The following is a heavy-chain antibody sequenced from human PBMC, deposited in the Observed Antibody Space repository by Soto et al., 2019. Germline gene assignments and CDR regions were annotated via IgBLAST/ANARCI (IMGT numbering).Heavy chain of an antibody. D-gene: IGHD2-15*01. J-gene: IGHJ4*02. CDR2: ISAYNGNT. Sequence: GASVKVSCKASGYTFTSYGISWVRQAPGQGLEWMGWISAYNGNTNYAQKHQGRITMTTDTSTSTAYMELSSLSSEDTAVYYCARVYCSGGSCYSIDYWGQGTLVTVSS. CDR3: ARVYCSGGSCYSIDY. V-gene: IGHV1-18*01. CDR1: GYTFTSYG.